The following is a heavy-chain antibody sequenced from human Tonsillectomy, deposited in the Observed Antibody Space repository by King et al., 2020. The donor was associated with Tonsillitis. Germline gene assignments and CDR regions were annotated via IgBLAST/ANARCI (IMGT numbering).Heavy chain of an antibody. CDR2: LNHDGSAK. CDR1: GFTFSNHW. CDR3: VRDQDL. Sequence: VQLVESGGGLVQPGGSLRLSCAGAGFTFSNHWMNWVRQAPGKGPEWVANLNHDGSAKYYVDSVKGRFTISRDNSKNSLYLQMISLRVEDTAADYCVRDQDLWGQGTLVTVSS. J-gene: IGHJ5*02. V-gene: IGHV3-7*01.